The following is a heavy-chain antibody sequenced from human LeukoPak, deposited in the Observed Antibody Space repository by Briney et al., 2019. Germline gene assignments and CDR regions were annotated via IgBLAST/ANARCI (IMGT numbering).Heavy chain of an antibody. D-gene: IGHD5-18*01. J-gene: IGHJ3*02. CDR3: ARDFAVDTAMVSPDAFDI. CDR2: VYYSGTT. V-gene: IGHV4-59*01. CDR1: GASISSYY. Sequence: PSETLSLTCTVSGASISSYYWSWIRQPPGKGLEWIGYVYYSGTTNYNPSLKSRVTISVDTSKKQFSLKVSSVTAADTAVYYCARDFAVDTAMVSPDAFDIWGQGTMVTVSS.